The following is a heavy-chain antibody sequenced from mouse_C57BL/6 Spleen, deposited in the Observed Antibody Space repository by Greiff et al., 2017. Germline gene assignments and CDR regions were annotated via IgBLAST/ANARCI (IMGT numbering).Heavy chain of an antibody. CDR3: ASSSTAWYFDV. CDR1: GFTFSDYG. CDR2: ISSGSSTI. Sequence: EVKLQESGGGLVKPGGSLKLSCAASGFTFSDYGMHWVRQAPEKGLEWVAYISSGSSTIYYADTVKGRFTISRDNAKNTLFLQMTSLRSEDTAMYYCASSSTAWYFDVWGTGTTVTVSS. J-gene: IGHJ1*03. D-gene: IGHD1-2*01. V-gene: IGHV5-17*01.